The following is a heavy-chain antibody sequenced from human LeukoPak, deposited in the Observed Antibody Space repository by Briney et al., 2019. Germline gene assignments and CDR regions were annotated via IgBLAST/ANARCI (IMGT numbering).Heavy chain of an antibody. Sequence: SCKASGGTFSSYAISWVRQAPGKGLEWVSVIDSGGSTNYADSVKGRFTISRDNSKNTLYLQMTSLRAEDTAVYYCARDYYDSSGYYPYYFDYWGQGTLVTVSS. CDR2: IDSGGST. CDR3: ARDYYDSSGYYPYYFDY. CDR1: GGTFSSYA. D-gene: IGHD3-22*01. J-gene: IGHJ4*02. V-gene: IGHV3-53*01.